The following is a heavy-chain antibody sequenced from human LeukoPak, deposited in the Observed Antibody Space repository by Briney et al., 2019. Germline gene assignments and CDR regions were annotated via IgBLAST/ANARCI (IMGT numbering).Heavy chain of an antibody. J-gene: IGHJ4*02. V-gene: IGHV4-59*12. CDR1: GGSISSYY. D-gene: IGHD3-22*01. CDR3: ARALEYYYDSSGYSGAYYFDY. Sequence: SETLSLTCTVSGGSISSYYWSWIRQPPGKGLEWIGYIYYSGSTNYNPSLKSRVTISVDTSKNQFSLKLSSVTAADTAVYYCARALEYYYDSSGYSGAYYFDYWAREPWSPSPQ. CDR2: IYYSGST.